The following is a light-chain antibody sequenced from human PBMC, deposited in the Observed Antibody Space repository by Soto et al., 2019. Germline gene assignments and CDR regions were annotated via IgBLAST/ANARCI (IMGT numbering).Light chain of an antibody. V-gene: IGLV2-8*01. CDR3: SSYAGSSHV. Sequence: CALPPRPPGSGSPGQSVSISCTGTSSDVGGYNYVSWYQQHPGKAPKLMIYEVNKRPSGVPDRFSGSKSGNTASLTVSGLQAEDEAHYYCSSYAGSSHVFGTGTKVTVL. CDR2: EVN. CDR1: SSDVGGYNY. J-gene: IGLJ1*01.